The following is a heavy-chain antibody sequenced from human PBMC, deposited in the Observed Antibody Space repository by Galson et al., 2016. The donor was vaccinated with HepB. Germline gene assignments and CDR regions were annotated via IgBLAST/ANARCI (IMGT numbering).Heavy chain of an antibody. D-gene: IGHD3-3*01. V-gene: IGHV4-59*01. Sequence: SETLSLTCSVSSGSIGSYHWNWIRQPPGKGLEWIGSVYYSGTTAYNPSLKSRVTISVDTSKHQFSLNLNSVTAADTAVYYCARAVSAFGKGWFDPWGQGILVTVSS. CDR3: ARAVSAFGKGWFDP. J-gene: IGHJ5*02. CDR2: VYYSGTT. CDR1: SGSIGSYH.